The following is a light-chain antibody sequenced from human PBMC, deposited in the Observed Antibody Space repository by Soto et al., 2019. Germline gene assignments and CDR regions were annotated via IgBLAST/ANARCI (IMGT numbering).Light chain of an antibody. Sequence: QSVLTQPASVSGSPGQSIAISCTGTSSDVGGYNYVSWYQQHPGKATKLMIFDVSNRPSGVSKRFSGSKSGNTASLTISGLQAEDEADYYCSSYTTSSTYVFGTGTKSPS. CDR3: SSYTTSSTYV. CDR2: DVS. J-gene: IGLJ1*01. CDR1: SSDVGGYNY. V-gene: IGLV2-14*01.